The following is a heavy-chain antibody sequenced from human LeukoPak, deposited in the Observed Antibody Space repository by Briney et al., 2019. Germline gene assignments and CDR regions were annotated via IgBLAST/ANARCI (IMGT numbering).Heavy chain of an antibody. V-gene: IGHV3-21*01. J-gene: IGHJ4*02. D-gene: IGHD4-17*01. CDR3: AKDSGDLNLGFDY. CDR1: GFTFSSYS. Sequence: GGSLRLSCAASGFTFSSYSMTWVRQAPXXXXEWVSSISSSSSYIYYADSVKGRFTISRDNSKNTLYLQMNSLRAEDTAVYYCAKDSGDLNLGFDYWGQGTLVTVSS. CDR2: ISSSSSYI.